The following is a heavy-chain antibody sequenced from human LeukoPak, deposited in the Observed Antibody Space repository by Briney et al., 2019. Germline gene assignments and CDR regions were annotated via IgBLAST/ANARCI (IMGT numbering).Heavy chain of an antibody. V-gene: IGHV1-18*01. CDR2: ISAYNGNT. Sequence: ASVRVSCKASGYTFTNYDISWVRQAPGQGLEWMGWISAYNGNTNYAQKLQGRVTMTTDTSTSTAYMELRSLRSDDTAVYYCAREGYSLTPDYWGQGTLVTVSS. CDR3: AREGYSLTPDY. J-gene: IGHJ4*02. CDR1: GYTFTNYD. D-gene: IGHD6-13*01.